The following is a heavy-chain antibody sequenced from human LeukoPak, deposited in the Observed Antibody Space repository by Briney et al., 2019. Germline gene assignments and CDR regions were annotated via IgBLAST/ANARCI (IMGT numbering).Heavy chain of an antibody. V-gene: IGHV4-39*07. CDR1: GGSISSSSYY. CDR3: ARDDGYNWNDY. Sequence: PSETLSLTCTVSGGSISSSSYYWGWIRQPPGKGLEWIGSIYYSGSTYYNPSLKSRVTISVDTSKNQFSLKLSSVTAADTAVYYCARDDGYNWNDYWGQGTLVTVSS. D-gene: IGHD1-1*01. J-gene: IGHJ4*02. CDR2: IYYSGST.